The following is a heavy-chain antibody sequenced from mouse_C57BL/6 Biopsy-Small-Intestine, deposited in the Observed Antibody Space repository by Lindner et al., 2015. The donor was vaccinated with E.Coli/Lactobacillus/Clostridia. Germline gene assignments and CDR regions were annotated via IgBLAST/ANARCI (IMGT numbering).Heavy chain of an antibody. CDR1: GYTFTGHW. CDR2: ILPGSGSS. V-gene: IGHV1-9*01. CDR3: ARRGYYYDSSYYALDY. J-gene: IGHJ4*01. D-gene: IGHD1-1*01. Sequence: VQLQESGPGLMKPGASVRLSCKATGYTFTGHWIEWVRRRPGHGLEWIGEILPGSGSSDYNEKFKGTATFTADTSSNIVYMQLSSLTTEDSAIYYCARRGYYYDSSYYALDYWGQGTSVTVSS.